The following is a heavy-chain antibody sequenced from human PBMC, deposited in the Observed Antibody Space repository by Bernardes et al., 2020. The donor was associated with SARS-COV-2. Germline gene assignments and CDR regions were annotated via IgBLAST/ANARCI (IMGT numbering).Heavy chain of an antibody. CDR3: ARAKVATIFGVVEGYNWFDP. V-gene: IGHV3-66*02. Sequence: GGSLRLSCAASGFTVSSNYMSWVRQAPGKGLEWVSVIYSGGNTYYADSVKGRFTISRDSSKNTLYLQMNSLRAEDTSVYYCARAKVATIFGVVEGYNWFDPWGQGTLVTVSS. J-gene: IGHJ5*02. CDR2: IYSGGNT. CDR1: GFTVSSNY. D-gene: IGHD3-3*01.